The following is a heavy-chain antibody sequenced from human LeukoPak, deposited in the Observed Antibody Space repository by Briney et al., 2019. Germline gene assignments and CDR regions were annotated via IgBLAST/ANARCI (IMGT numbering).Heavy chain of an antibody. CDR3: ARLSYYYDSSGYLEDY. J-gene: IGHJ4*02. V-gene: IGHV4-34*01. CDR1: GGSFSGYY. Sequence: PSETLSLTCAVYGGSFSGYYWTWIRQPPGKGLEWIGEINDSGLTKYNPSLKSRVTISVDTSKNQFSLKLSSVTAADTAVYYCARLSYYYDSSGYLEDYWGQGTLVTVSS. D-gene: IGHD3-22*01. CDR2: INDSGLT.